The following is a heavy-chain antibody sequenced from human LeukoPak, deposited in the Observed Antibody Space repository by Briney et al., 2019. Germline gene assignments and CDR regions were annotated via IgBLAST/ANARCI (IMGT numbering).Heavy chain of an antibody. CDR3: ARDNQYNSASSDYGGTNFDS. D-gene: IGHD4-17*01. CDR1: DVSITNAYY. Sequence: SETLSLTCSVSDVSITNAYYWGWIRQPPGRGLEYLGNIYHSGATYYNPSLKSRVTISVDTSRNHFSLKLSSVTAADTAMYYCARDNQYNSASSDYGGTNFDSWGQGTLVTVSS. V-gene: IGHV4-38-2*02. J-gene: IGHJ4*02. CDR2: IYHSGAT.